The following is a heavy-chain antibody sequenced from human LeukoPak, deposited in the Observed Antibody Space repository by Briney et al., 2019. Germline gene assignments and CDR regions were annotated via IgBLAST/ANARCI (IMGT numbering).Heavy chain of an antibody. J-gene: IGHJ4*02. CDR1: GYSFTSHY. CDR3: ARDLGDGYNR. Sequence: ASVKVSCKASGYSFTSHYMHWVRQAPGQGLEWMGLINPRGTSTIYAEKFQGRIIMTRDMSTTTAYMELRSLRSDDTAVYYCARDLGDGYNRWGQGTLVTVSS. D-gene: IGHD5-24*01. V-gene: IGHV1-46*01. CDR2: INPRGTST.